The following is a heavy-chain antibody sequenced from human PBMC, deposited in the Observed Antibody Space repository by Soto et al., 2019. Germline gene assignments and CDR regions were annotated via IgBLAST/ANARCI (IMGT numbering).Heavy chain of an antibody. CDR2: ISGSGGST. CDR1: GFTFSSYA. V-gene: IGHV3-23*01. D-gene: IGHD3-9*01. CDR3: ASNPHYDISTGYYY. Sequence: EVQLLESGGGLVQPGGSLRLSCAASGFTFSSYAMSWVRQAPGKGLEWVSAISGSGGSTYYADSVKGRFTISRDNSKNTLYLQMNSLRAEDTAVYYCASNPHYDISTGYYYWGQGTLVTVSS. J-gene: IGHJ4*02.